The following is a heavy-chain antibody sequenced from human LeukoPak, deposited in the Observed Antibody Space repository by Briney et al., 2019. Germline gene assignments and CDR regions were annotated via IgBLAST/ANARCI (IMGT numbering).Heavy chain of an antibody. Sequence: PSETLSLTCTVSGGSISSSSYYWGWIRQPPGKGLEWIGSIYYSGSTYYNPSLKSRVTISVDTSKNQFSLKLSSVTAADTAVYYCARDQGFSYYYYMDAWGKGTTVTVSS. J-gene: IGHJ6*03. CDR1: GGSISSSSYY. CDR2: IYYSGST. CDR3: ARDQGFSYYYYMDA. V-gene: IGHV4-39*07.